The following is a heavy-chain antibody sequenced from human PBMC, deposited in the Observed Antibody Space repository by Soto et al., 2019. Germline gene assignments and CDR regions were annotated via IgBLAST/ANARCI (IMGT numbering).Heavy chain of an antibody. CDR1: GGSISSSSYY. D-gene: IGHD3-22*01. CDR2: IYYSGST. V-gene: IGHV4-39*01. J-gene: IGHJ4*02. Sequence: QLQLQESGPGLVKPSETLSLTCTVSGGSISSSSYYWGWIRQPPGKGLEWIGSIYYSGSTYYNPSLKSRVTISVDTSKNQFSLKLSSVTAADTAVYYCARHAVGRSGYYGYWGQGTLVTVSS. CDR3: ARHAVGRSGYYGY.